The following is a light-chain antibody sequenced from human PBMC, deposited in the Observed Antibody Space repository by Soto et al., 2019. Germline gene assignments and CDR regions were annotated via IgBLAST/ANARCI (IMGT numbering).Light chain of an antibody. CDR1: QGISNY. CDR3: QKYNSAPLFT. V-gene: IGKV1-27*01. J-gene: IGKJ3*01. CDR2: AAS. Sequence: DIQMTQSPSSLSAPVGDRVTITCRASQGISNYLAWYQQKPGKVPKLLIYAASTLQSGVPSRFSGSGSGTDFTLTISSLQPEDVATYYCQKYNSAPLFTFGPGTKVDIK.